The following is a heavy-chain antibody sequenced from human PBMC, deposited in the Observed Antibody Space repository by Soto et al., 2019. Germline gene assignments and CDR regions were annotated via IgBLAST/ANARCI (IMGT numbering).Heavy chain of an antibody. CDR1: GGTFSSYA. CDR3: ARDEDLYYGSGSYYNYYGMDV. CDR2: IIPIFGTA. J-gene: IGHJ6*02. D-gene: IGHD3-10*01. Sequence: QVQLVQSGAEVKKPGSSVKASCKASGGTFSSYAISWVRQAPGHGLEWMGGIIPIFGTANYAQKFQGRVTITADESTSTAYMELSSRRSEATAVYYCARDEDLYYGSGSYYNYYGMDVWGHGTTVTVSS. V-gene: IGHV1-69*01.